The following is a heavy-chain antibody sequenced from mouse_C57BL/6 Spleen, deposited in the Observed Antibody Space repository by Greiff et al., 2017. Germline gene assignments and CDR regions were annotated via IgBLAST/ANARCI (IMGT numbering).Heavy chain of an antibody. Sequence: QVQLQQPGTELVKPGASVKLSCKASGYTFTSYWMHWVKQRPGQGLEWIGNINPSNGGTNYNEKFKSKATLTVDKSSSTAYMQLSSLTSEDSAVYYCARWDYGYDERAWFAYWGQGTLVTVSA. D-gene: IGHD2-2*01. CDR3: ARWDYGYDERAWFAY. CDR2: INPSNGGT. CDR1: GYTFTSYW. J-gene: IGHJ3*01. V-gene: IGHV1-53*01.